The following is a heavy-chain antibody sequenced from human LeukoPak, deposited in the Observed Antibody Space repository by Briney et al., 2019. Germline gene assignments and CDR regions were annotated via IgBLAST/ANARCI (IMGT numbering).Heavy chain of an antibody. CDR1: GDSVSSNIAT. Sequence: SQTLSLTCVISGDSVSSNIATWNWIRQSPSRGLEWLGRTYYRSKWSTDYVVSVKSRISINPDTSKNQFSLQLNSVTPEDTALYYCARDLFSGSYYRFDSWGQGTLITVSS. CDR2: TYYRSKWST. CDR3: ARDLFSGSYYRFDS. V-gene: IGHV6-1*01. D-gene: IGHD1-26*01. J-gene: IGHJ4*02.